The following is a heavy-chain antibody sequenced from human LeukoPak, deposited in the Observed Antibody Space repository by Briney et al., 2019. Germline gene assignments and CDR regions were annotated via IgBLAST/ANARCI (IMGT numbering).Heavy chain of an antibody. V-gene: IGHV1-69*13. Sequence: SVKVSCKASGGTFSSYAISWVRQAPGQGLEWMGGIIPIFGTANYAQKFQGRVTITADESTSTAYMELSSLRSEDTAVYYCARDSEAVAGLDWWGQGTLVTVSS. CDR2: IIPIFGTA. CDR3: ARDSEAVAGLDW. J-gene: IGHJ4*02. D-gene: IGHD6-19*01. CDR1: GGTFSSYA.